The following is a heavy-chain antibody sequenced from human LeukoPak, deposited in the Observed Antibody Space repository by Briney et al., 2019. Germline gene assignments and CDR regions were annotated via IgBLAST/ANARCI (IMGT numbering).Heavy chain of an antibody. D-gene: IGHD3-22*01. CDR2: ISYDASNK. CDR3: ARESPYYYDSSGYYRDAFDI. V-gene: IGHV3-30-3*01. CDR1: GFTFSSYA. J-gene: IGHJ3*02. Sequence: GGSLRLYCAASGFTFSSYAMHWVRQAPGKGLEWVAVISYDASNKYYADSVKGRFTISRDNSKNTLYLQMNSLRAEDTAVYYCARESPYYYDSSGYYRDAFDIWGQGTMVTVSS.